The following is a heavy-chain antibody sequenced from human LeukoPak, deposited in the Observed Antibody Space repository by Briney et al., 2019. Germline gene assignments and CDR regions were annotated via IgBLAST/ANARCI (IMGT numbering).Heavy chain of an antibody. CDR2: IGSSGTTI. CDR3: ALLAVASDFDY. J-gene: IGHJ4*02. CDR1: GFPFSVYE. Sequence: GSLRLSCAVSGFPFSVYEMNWVRQAPGKGLEWVSNIGSSGTTIYYADSVRGRFSISRDNAKSSLYLQMNSLRVEDTAVYYCALLAVASDFDYWGQGALVTVSS. D-gene: IGHD6-19*01. V-gene: IGHV3-48*03.